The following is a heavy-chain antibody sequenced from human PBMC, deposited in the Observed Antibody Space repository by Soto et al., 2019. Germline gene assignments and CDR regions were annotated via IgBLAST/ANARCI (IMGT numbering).Heavy chain of an antibody. CDR2: IIPILGIA. D-gene: IGHD6-13*01. J-gene: IGHJ4*02. Sequence: QVQLVQSGAEVKKPGSSVKVSCKASGGTFSSYTISWVRQAPGQGLEWMGRIIPILGIANYAQKFQGRVTITADKSTSTAYMELSSLRSEDTAVYYCARQGYSSSLGIGIAYWGQGTLVTVSS. V-gene: IGHV1-69*02. CDR1: GGTFSSYT. CDR3: ARQGYSSSLGIGIAY.